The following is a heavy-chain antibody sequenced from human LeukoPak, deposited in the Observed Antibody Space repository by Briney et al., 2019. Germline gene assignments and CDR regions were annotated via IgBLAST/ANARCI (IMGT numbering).Heavy chain of an antibody. CDR1: GDSIMSYY. D-gene: IGHD6-13*01. J-gene: IGHJ4*02. V-gene: IGHV4-59*01. CDR2: IHHSGST. CDR3: ARATAGSGYYFDY. Sequence: SETLSLTCTVSGDSIMSYYWSWIRQPPGKGLEWLGYIHHSGSTYHNPYLKSRLTISVDTSKNQFSLELSSVTAADTALYYCARATAGSGYYFDYWDQGTLVTVSS.